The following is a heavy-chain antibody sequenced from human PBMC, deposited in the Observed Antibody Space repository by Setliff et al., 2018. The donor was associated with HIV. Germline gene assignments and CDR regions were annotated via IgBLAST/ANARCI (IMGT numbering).Heavy chain of an antibody. CDR1: GFTFSTYS. V-gene: IGHV3-48*04. Sequence: GGSLRLSCEASGFTFSTYSMSWIRQAPGKGLEWVSYIRSRGSTIYYADSVKGRFTISRDNAKNSLYLQMNTLRAEDTAVYFCARSPYGDYGLDYWGQGALVTVSS. J-gene: IGHJ4*02. CDR2: IRSRGSTI. D-gene: IGHD4-17*01. CDR3: ARSPYGDYGLDY.